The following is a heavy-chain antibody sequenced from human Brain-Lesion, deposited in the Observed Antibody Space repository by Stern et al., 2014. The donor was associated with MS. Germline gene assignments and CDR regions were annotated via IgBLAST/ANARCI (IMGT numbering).Heavy chain of an antibody. Sequence: QVQLVQSGPGLVKPSQTLSLTCAISGDTVSTYNIAWSWLRQSPSRGLEWLGRTYYRSKWYTDYALSVEGRISINPDTSQNQISLQLKSVTPDDTAVYYCAREPNYDFWNGLPSHYHYCYGMDVWGQGTTVTVSS. CDR1: GDTVSTYNIA. CDR3: AREPNYDFWNGLPSHYHYCYGMDV. J-gene: IGHJ6*02. D-gene: IGHD3-3*01. V-gene: IGHV6-1*01. CDR2: TYYRSKWYT.